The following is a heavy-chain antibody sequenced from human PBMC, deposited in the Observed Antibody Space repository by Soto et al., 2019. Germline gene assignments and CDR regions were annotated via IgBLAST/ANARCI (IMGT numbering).Heavy chain of an antibody. Sequence: GGSLRLSCAGSGFTFSSYGVHWVRQAPGKGLEWVALISYDGGNEKYTESVKDRFTISRDDSHNVAYLQMSSLRTEDTAMYYCAKDRYSGTYPTDFDYWGQGSLVTVSS. CDR1: GFTFSSYG. CDR2: ISYDGGNE. J-gene: IGHJ4*02. CDR3: AKDRYSGTYPTDFDY. D-gene: IGHD1-26*01. V-gene: IGHV3-30*18.